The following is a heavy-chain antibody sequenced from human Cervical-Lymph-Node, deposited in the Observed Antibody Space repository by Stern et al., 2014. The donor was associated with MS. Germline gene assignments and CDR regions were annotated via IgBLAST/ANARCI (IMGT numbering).Heavy chain of an antibody. CDR2: ISYDGSTK. Sequence: VQLVESGGGVVQPGRPLRLTCGASGFMFSSFAMHWVRQAPGKGLERVAAISYDGSTKYYEDSVKGRFTISRDNSKTTMYLQMNSLRPEDTALYYCAKDASTSYFRFFFDDWGQGTLVTVSS. CDR1: GFMFSSFA. J-gene: IGHJ4*02. D-gene: IGHD2/OR15-2a*01. V-gene: IGHV3-30*18. CDR3: AKDASTSYFRFFFDD.